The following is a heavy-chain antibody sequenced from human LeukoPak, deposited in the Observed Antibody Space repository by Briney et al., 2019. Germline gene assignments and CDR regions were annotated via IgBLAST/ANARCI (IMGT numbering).Heavy chain of an antibody. D-gene: IGHD2-2*01. CDR2: IYYSGST. J-gene: IGHJ5*02. V-gene: IGHV4-30-4*08. Sequence: WVRQPPVKGLEWIGYIYYSGSTYYNPSLKSRVTISVDTSKNQFSLKLTSVTAADTAVYYCARYCSSSGSGWFDPWGQGTLVTVSS. CDR3: ARYCSSSGSGWFDP.